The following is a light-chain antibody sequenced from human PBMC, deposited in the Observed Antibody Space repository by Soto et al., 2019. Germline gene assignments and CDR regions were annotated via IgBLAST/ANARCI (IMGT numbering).Light chain of an antibody. V-gene: IGLV1-40*01. CDR3: QSYDSSLSGWV. CDR2: GNS. CDR1: SSKIGAGYD. Sequence: QAVVTQPHSVSGAPGQRVTLSCTGSSSKIGAGYDVHWYQQLPGTAPKLLIYGNSNRPSGVPDRFSGSKSGTSASLAITGLQAEDEADYYCQSYDSSLSGWVFGGGTKLTVL. J-gene: IGLJ3*02.